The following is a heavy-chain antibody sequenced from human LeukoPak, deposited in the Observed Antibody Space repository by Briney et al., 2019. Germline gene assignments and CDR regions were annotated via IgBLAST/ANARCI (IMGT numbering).Heavy chain of an antibody. D-gene: IGHD3-22*01. J-gene: IGHJ4*02. Sequence: GGSLRLSCAASGFTFGSYAMSWVRQAPGKGLEWVSAISGSGGSTYYADSVKGRFTISRDNSKNTLYLQMNSLRAEDTAVYYCAKRGPDYDSSGYSYYFDYWGQGTLVTVSS. V-gene: IGHV3-23*01. CDR2: ISGSGGST. CDR1: GFTFGSYA. CDR3: AKRGPDYDSSGYSYYFDY.